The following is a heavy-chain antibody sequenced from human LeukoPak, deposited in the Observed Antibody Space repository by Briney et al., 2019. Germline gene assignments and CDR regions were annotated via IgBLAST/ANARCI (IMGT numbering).Heavy chain of an antibody. CDR3: ARVGDYNWFDP. CDR1: GGSISSYY. V-gene: IGHV4-4*07. J-gene: IGHJ5*02. D-gene: IGHD4-17*01. Sequence: SETLSLTCTVSGGSISSYYWSWIRQPAGKGLEWIGRIYTSGSTNYNPSLKSRVTISVDKSKNQFSLKLSSVTAADTAVYYCARVGDYNWFDPWGKGTLVTVSS. CDR2: IYTSGST.